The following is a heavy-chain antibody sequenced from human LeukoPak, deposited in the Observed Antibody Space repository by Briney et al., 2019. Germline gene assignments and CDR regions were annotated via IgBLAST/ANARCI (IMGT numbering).Heavy chain of an antibody. CDR1: GDSVSSNSTA. J-gene: IGHJ5*02. V-gene: IGHV6-1*01. CDR3: ARGVALDP. CDR2: TYYRSKWYN. D-gene: IGHD2-15*01. Sequence: SQTLSLTCVISGDSVSSNSTAWDWIRQSPSRGPEWLGRTYYRSKWYNDDAVSVKSRISIDPDTSKNQFPLQLNSVTPEDTAVYYCARGVALDPWGQGILVTVSS.